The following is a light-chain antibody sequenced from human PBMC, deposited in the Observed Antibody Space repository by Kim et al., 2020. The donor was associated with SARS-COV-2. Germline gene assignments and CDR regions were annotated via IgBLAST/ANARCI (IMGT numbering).Light chain of an antibody. V-gene: IGLV6-57*04. CDR1: SGSIASNY. CDR2: EDN. CDR3: QSYDSSNWV. J-gene: IGLJ3*02. Sequence: NFMLTQPHSVSESPGKTVTISCTRSSGSIASNYVQRYQQRPGSAPTTVIYEDNQRPSGVPERFSGSIDSSSNSASLTISGLKTEDEADYYCQSYDSSNWVFGGGTQLAVL.